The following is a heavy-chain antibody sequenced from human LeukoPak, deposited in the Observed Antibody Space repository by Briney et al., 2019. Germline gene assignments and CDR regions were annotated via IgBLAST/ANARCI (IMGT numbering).Heavy chain of an antibody. CDR3: TNRVDTTMVVY. CDR2: ISGSGRST. V-gene: IGHV3-23*01. Sequence: GGSLRLSCAASGFTFSSYAMSWVRQAPGKGLEWVSAISGSGRSTFYADSVKGRFTISRDNSKNTLYLQINSLRAEDTAVYYCTNRVDTTMVVYWGQGTLVTVSS. CDR1: GFTFSSYA. J-gene: IGHJ4*02. D-gene: IGHD5-18*01.